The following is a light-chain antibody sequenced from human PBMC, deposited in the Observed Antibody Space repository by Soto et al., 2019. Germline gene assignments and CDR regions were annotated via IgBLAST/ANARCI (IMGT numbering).Light chain of an antibody. Sequence: QSALTQPASVSASPGQSITISCTGTSSDIGAYNSVSWYQQHPGKAPQLMIYDVSYRPSGISSRFSGSKSGNTASLTISGLQADDDADYYCASYTSARIRVFGGATKLTVL. CDR2: DVS. CDR1: SSDIGAYNS. V-gene: IGLV2-14*03. CDR3: ASYTSARIRV. J-gene: IGLJ2*01.